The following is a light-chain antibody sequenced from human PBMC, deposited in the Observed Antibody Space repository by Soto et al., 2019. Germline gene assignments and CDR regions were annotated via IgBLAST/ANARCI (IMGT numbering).Light chain of an antibody. Sequence: EIVMTQSPATLSVSPGERATLSCRASQSVSSNLAWYQQKPGQAPRLLIYGASTRATGIPARFSGSGSGTEFTHTISNLQSEDFAVYYCQQYNNWPYTFGQGTKLEIK. CDR3: QQYNNWPYT. V-gene: IGKV3-15*01. CDR1: QSVSSN. CDR2: GAS. J-gene: IGKJ2*01.